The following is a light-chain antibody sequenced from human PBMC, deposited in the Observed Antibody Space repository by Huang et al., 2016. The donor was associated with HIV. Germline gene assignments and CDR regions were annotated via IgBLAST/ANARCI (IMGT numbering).Light chain of an antibody. J-gene: IGKJ4*01. CDR3: QQRSTWPLT. Sequence: EVMLTQSPSILSLSLGGTGTISCTASQSVGSYVAWYQQRPGQSPRLLLYDTSNRAAGIPTRCSGSGSGTDFTLTISGLESGDLGVFYCQQRSTWPLTFGGGTKVA. V-gene: IGKV3-11*01. CDR1: QSVGSY. CDR2: DTS.